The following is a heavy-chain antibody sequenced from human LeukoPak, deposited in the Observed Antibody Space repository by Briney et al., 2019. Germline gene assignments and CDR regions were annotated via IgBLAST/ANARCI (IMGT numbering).Heavy chain of an antibody. J-gene: IGHJ4*02. V-gene: IGHV4-38-2*02. CDR3: ARQKLLWFGEGEIDY. CDR2: IYHSGST. Sequence: SETLSLTCTVSGYSISSGYYWGWIRQPPGKGLEWIGSIYHSGSTYYNPSLKSRVTISVDTSKNQFSLKLSSVTAADTAVYYCARQKLLWFGEGEIDYWGQGTLVTVSS. D-gene: IGHD3-10*01. CDR1: GYSISSGYY.